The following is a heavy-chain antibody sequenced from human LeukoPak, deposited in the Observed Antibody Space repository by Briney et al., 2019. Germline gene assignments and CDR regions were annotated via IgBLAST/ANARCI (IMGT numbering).Heavy chain of an antibody. D-gene: IGHD4-23*01. V-gene: IGHV3-30*02. CDR1: RLTFTNHG. Sequence: PGGSLRLSCVTSRLTFTNHGFHWLRQAAGKGLEWVAFVRNDGFDTYHSNSVKGRFSISRDDSRNTVYLQMNSLTAEDTALYYCARDRGKDYFGDWGQGTQVTVSS. J-gene: IGHJ4*02. CDR3: ARDRGKDYFGD. CDR2: VRNDGFDT.